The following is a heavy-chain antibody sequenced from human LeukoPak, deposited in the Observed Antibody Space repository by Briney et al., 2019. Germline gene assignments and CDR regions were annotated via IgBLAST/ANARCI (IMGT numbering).Heavy chain of an antibody. J-gene: IGHJ4*02. CDR1: GFTFSSYA. Sequence: GASLRLSCAASGFTFSSYAMSWVRQAPGKGLEWVSAISDSGGSTYYADSVKGRFTISRDNSKNTLYLQMNSLRAEDTAVYYCAKDRQWLDFDYWGQGTLVTVSS. CDR2: ISDSGGST. CDR3: AKDRQWLDFDY. D-gene: IGHD6-19*01. V-gene: IGHV3-23*01.